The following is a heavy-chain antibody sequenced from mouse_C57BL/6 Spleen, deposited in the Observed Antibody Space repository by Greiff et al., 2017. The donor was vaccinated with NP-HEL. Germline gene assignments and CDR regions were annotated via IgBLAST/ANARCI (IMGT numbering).Heavy chain of an antibody. Sequence: VQLHQSGAELVKPGASVKLSCKASGYTFTSYWMHWVKQRPGRGLEWIGRIDPNSGGPKYNEKFKSKATLTVDKPSSTAYMQHSRLTSEDSAVYYCASDDNGSSPAWFAYWGQGTLVTVSA. CDR1: GYTFTSYW. V-gene: IGHV1-72*01. J-gene: IGHJ3*01. CDR3: ASDDNGSSPAWFAY. CDR2: IDPNSGGP. D-gene: IGHD1-1*01.